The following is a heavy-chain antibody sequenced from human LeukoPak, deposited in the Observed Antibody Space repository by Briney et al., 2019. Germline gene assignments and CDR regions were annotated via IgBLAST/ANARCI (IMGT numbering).Heavy chain of an antibody. V-gene: IGHV5-51*01. J-gene: IGHJ6*02. Sequence: GESLKISCKGSGYSFTSYWIGWVRQMPGKGLEWMGVIYPGDSDTRYSPSFQGQVTISADKSISTAYLQWSSLKASDTAMYYCARFGYSGYPDYYGMDVWGQGTTVTVSS. CDR2: IYPGDSDT. D-gene: IGHD5-12*01. CDR1: GYSFTSYW. CDR3: ARFGYSGYPDYYGMDV.